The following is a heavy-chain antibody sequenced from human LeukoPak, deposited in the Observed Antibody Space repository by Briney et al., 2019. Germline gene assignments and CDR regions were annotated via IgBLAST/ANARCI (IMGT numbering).Heavy chain of an antibody. CDR2: ISYDGSNK. Sequence: GRSLRLSCAASGFTFSSYAMHWVRQAPGKGLEGVAVISYDGSNKYYADSVKGRFTISRDNSKNTLYLQMNSLRAEGTAVYYCARDGAIYGSGSYSFYFDYWGQGTLVTVSS. CDR1: GFTFSSYA. CDR3: ARDGAIYGSGSYSFYFDY. D-gene: IGHD3-10*01. V-gene: IGHV3-30*04. J-gene: IGHJ4*02.